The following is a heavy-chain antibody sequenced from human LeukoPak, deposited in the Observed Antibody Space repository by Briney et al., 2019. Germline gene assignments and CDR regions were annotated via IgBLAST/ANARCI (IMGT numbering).Heavy chain of an antibody. CDR3: ARDTIYCSSTSCYVGNWFDP. D-gene: IGHD2-2*01. J-gene: IGHJ5*02. V-gene: IGHV1-8*01. CDR1: GYTFTSYD. CDR2: MNPNSGNT. Sequence: ASVKVSCKASGYTFTSYDINWVRQATGQGLEWMGWMNPNSGNTGYAQKFQGRVTMTRNTSISTAYMELSSLRSEDTAVYYRARDTIYCSSTSCYVGNWFDPWGQGTLVTVSS.